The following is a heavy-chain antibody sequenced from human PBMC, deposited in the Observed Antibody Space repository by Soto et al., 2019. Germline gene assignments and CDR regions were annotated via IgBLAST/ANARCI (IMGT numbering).Heavy chain of an antibody. CDR1: GGSISRRSYY. V-gene: IGHV4-39*01. J-gene: IGHJ6*02. Sequence: SETLALTCTVSGGSISRRSYYWGWIRQPPGKGLEWIGSIYYSGSTYYNPSLKSRVTISVDTSKNQFSLKLSSVTAADTAVYYCAGPLHGTDVWGQGTTVTVSS. CDR3: AGPLHGTDV. CDR2: IYYSGST.